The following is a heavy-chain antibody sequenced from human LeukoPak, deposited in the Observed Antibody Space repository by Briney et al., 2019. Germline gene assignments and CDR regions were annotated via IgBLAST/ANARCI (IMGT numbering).Heavy chain of an antibody. CDR2: INPNNSAT. CDR3: ARVAVRGVIITPKYYFDY. CDR1: GYTFTGNY. D-gene: IGHD3-10*01. J-gene: IGHJ4*02. Sequence: ASVKVSCKASGYTFTGNYMHWVRQAPGQGLEWMGWINPNNSATNYAQRFQGRVTMTRDTSISTAYMELSRLRSDDTAVYYCARVAVRGVIITPKYYFDYWGQGTLVTVSS. V-gene: IGHV1-2*02.